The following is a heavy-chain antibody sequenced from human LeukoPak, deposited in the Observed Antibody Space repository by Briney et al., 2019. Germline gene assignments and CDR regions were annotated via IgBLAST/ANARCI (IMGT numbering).Heavy chain of an antibody. CDR3: ARKRPNYFDY. CDR1: GNYW. CDR2: INSDGSWT. Sequence: GGSLRLSCAASGNYWMHWVRQAPGKGLVWVSHINSDGSWTSYADSVKGRFTISKDNAKNTVYLQMNSLRAEDTALYYCARKRPNYFDYWGQGTLVTVSS. V-gene: IGHV3-74*01. J-gene: IGHJ4*02.